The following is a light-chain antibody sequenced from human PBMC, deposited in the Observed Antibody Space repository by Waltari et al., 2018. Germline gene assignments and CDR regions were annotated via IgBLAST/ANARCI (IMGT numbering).Light chain of an antibody. CDR2: EDN. Sequence: SLLTQPHSVSESPGKTVTISCTRTSDSIASNYVQGYQQRPGSAPTTVIFEDNQRPSGVPDRFSASIDTASNSAALTISGLKTEDEALYYCQSYDSDEGVVFGGGTKLTVL. J-gene: IGLJ2*01. CDR3: QSYDSDEGVV. CDR1: SDSIASNY. V-gene: IGLV6-57*03.